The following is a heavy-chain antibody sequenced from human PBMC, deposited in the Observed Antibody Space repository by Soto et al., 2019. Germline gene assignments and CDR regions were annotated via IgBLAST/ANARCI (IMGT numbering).Heavy chain of an antibody. D-gene: IGHD6-6*01. CDR3: ARHRLAARDYYYGMDV. V-gene: IGHV5-51*01. CDR1: GYSFTNYW. CDR2: IYPGDSDM. Sequence: GESLKISCEGVGYSFTNYWIAWVRQMPGKGPEWMGTIYPGDSDMRYSPSFRGQVTMSVDKSINTAYLQWGSLTASDTAKYYCARHRLAARDYYYGMDVWGQGTTVTVSS. J-gene: IGHJ6*02.